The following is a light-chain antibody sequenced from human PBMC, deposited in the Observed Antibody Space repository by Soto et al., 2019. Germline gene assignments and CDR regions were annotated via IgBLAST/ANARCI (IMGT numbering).Light chain of an antibody. CDR3: QKANSFPIT. Sequence: DIHLTQSPHSVSASAGCTFRINCRASQGLKFLAWYQQKPGKAPRLLIYEATNLQSGVPPRFSGSGSGTDFTLTISSVQPEDFATYFCQKANSFPITCGQGTRLAIK. CDR1: QGLKF. V-gene: IGKV1-12*01. J-gene: IGKJ5*01. CDR2: EAT.